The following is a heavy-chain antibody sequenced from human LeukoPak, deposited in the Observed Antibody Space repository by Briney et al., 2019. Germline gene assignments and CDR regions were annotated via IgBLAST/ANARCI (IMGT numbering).Heavy chain of an antibody. V-gene: IGHV3-33*01. Sequence: GGVLRFSGAASGFCFATYGMHWVRQTPGKRVEWVAVIWEDGSPQYSGASVKGLITISSDDSKNTLYLKMTSLSVGDTAVYYCARQFCNFSNCYKWMYHGLDVWGQGTTVTVSS. D-gene: IGHD1-20*01. CDR2: IWEDGSPQ. J-gene: IGHJ6*02. CDR3: ARQFCNFSNCYKWMYHGLDV. CDR1: GFCFATYG.